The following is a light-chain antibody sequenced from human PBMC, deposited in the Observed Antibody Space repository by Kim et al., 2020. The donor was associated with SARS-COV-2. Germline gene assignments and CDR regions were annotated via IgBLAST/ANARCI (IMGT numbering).Light chain of an antibody. V-gene: IGLV3-1*01. CDR3: QAWDSSTAV. CDR1: KLGDKY. CDR2: QDD. Sequence: VSPGQTANITCSGDKLGDKYACWYQQKPGQSPVLVIYQDDKRPSEIPERFSGSNSGNTATLTISGTQAMDEADYYCQAWDSSTAVFGGGTKLTVL. J-gene: IGLJ3*02.